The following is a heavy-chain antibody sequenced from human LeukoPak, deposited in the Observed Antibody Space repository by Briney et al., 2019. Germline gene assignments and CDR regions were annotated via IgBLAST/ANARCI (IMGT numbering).Heavy chain of an antibody. CDR2: INPNSGGT. CDR1: GYTFTSYY. J-gene: IGHJ4*02. CDR3: ARLEQLAYYFDY. D-gene: IGHD6-13*01. Sequence: ASVKVSCKASGYTFTSYYMNWVRQAPGQGLEWMGWINPNSGGTNYAQKFQGRVTMTRDTSISTAYMELSRLRSDDTAVYYCARLEQLAYYFDYWGQGTLVTVSS. V-gene: IGHV1-2*02.